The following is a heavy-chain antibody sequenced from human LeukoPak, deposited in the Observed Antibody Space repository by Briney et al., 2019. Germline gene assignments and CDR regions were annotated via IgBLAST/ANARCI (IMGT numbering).Heavy chain of an antibody. J-gene: IGHJ3*02. CDR3: ARAGVGYCSSTSCPGGAFDI. CDR1: GGSISSGAYY. V-gene: IGHV4-30-4*08. Sequence: PQTLSLTCTVSGGSISSGAYYWSWIRQPLGKGLEWIGYIYYSGSTYYNPSLKSRVTISVDTSKNQFSLKLSSVTAADTAVYYCARAGVGYCSSTSCPGGAFDIWGQGTMVTVSS. D-gene: IGHD2-2*01. CDR2: IYYSGST.